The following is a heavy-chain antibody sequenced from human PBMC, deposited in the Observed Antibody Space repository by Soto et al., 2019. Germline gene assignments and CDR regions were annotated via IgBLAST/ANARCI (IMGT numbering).Heavy chain of an antibody. D-gene: IGHD3-22*01. J-gene: IGHJ4*02. CDR1: GYTFTSYD. CDR2: MNPNRGST. Sequence: QVQLVQSGAEVKKPGASVKVSCKASGYTFTSYDINWVRQATGQGRERMGWMNPNRGSTGYAQKCQGRVTMTRNTSISTSYMELSSLRSEDSAVYYCARGPTYYVIRGYYGYYFDYRGQGTLVTVSS. CDR3: ARGPTYYVIRGYYGYYFDY. V-gene: IGHV1-8*01.